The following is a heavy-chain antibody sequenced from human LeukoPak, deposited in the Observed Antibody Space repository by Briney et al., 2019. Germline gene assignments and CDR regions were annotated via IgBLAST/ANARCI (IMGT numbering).Heavy chain of an antibody. CDR2: INTDGSDT. V-gene: IGHV3-74*01. J-gene: IGHJ4*02. D-gene: IGHD7-27*01. Sequence: GGSLRLSCAASGFIFSNHWMHWVRHVSGKGLVWVSRINTDGSDTSYADSVEGRFTISRDNARNTLFLQMNSLRVEDTAVYYCARNNWGIDDWGQGTLVTVSS. CDR1: GFIFSNHW. CDR3: ARNNWGIDD.